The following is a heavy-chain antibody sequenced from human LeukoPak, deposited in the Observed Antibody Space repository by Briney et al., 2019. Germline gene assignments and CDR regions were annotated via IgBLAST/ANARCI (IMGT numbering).Heavy chain of an antibody. CDR2: TNTDGSTT. Sequence: GGSLRLSCAASGFVFSSYWMHWVRQIPGKGLVWVSRTNTDGSTTTYAESVKGRFTISRDNAKSILYLQMNSLRVEDAAIYYCARAAAYSGNYYGYFQHWGQGALVTVSS. CDR1: GFVFSSYW. J-gene: IGHJ1*01. CDR3: ARAAAYSGNYYGYFQH. D-gene: IGHD1-26*01. V-gene: IGHV3-74*01.